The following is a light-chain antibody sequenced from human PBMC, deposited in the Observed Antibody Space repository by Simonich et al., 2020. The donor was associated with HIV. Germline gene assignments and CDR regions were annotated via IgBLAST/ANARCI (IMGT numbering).Light chain of an antibody. CDR1: QSVSNN. J-gene: IGKJ5*01. CDR3: QQRRNWPPIT. Sequence: EIVMTQSPATLSVSPGERVTLSCRASQSVSNNLAWYQQKPGQAPRLLSYGASIRATAIPARFSGSGSGTEFTLTISSLEPEDFAVYYCQQRRNWPPITFGQGTRLEIK. V-gene: IGKV3-15*01. CDR2: GAS.